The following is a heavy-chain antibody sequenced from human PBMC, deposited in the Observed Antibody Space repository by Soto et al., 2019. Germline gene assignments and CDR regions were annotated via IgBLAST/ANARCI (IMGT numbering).Heavy chain of an antibody. D-gene: IGHD6-13*01. V-gene: IGHV4-34*01. CDR3: ARGRGIPETWFDP. CDR1: GGSFSGYY. Sequence: QVQLQQWGAGLLKPSETLSLTCAVYGGSFSGYYWSWIRQPPGKGLEWIGEINHSGSTNYNPSLTSRVTIAVDTSKNQFSLKLSSVTAADTAVYYCARGRGIPETWFDPWGQGTLVTVSS. J-gene: IGHJ5*02. CDR2: INHSGST.